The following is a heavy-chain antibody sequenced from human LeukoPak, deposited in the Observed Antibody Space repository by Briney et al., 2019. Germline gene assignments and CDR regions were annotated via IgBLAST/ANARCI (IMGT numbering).Heavy chain of an antibody. J-gene: IGHJ4*02. CDR2: VNPNNGDT. D-gene: IGHD3-10*01. V-gene: IGHV1-2*02. Sequence: ASVKVSCKSSGYTFTVYYMNWVREAPGQGLEWVGLVNPNNGDTKYAKKSQGRVTMTRDTSVSTAYMELNRLRSDDTAVYYCARDSRVTNGDYWGQGTLVTVSS. CDR3: ARDSRVTNGDY. CDR1: GYTFTVYY.